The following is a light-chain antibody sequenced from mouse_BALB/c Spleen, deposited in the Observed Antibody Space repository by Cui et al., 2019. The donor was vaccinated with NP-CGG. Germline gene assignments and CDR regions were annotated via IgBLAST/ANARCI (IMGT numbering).Light chain of an antibody. CDR1: TGAVTTSNY. Sequence: QAVVTQESALTTSPGGTVILTCRSSTGAVTTSNYANWVQEKPDHLYPCLIGATNNRALVVSSRISGPQTGDKSSRPIPGVQTEDEGIYLCAIWYSNQWVFGGGTKLTVL. J-gene: IGLJ1*01. CDR3: AIWYSNQWV. V-gene: IGLV1*01. CDR2: ATN.